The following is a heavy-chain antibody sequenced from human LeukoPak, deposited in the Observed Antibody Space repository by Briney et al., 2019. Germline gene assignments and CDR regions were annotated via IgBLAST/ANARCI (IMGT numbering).Heavy chain of an antibody. Sequence: ASVKVSCKASGYTFTSYDINWVRQATGQGLEWMGCMNPNSGNTCYAQKFQGRVTMTRNTSISTAYMELSSLRSEDTAVYYCARGIAAAGTSDPWGQGTLVTVSS. V-gene: IGHV1-8*01. CDR3: ARGIAAAGTSDP. CDR1: GYTFTSYD. D-gene: IGHD6-13*01. J-gene: IGHJ5*02. CDR2: MNPNSGNT.